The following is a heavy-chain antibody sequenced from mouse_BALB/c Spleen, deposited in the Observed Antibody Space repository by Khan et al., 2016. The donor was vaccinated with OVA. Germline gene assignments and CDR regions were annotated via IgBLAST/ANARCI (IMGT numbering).Heavy chain of an antibody. Sequence: DVKLQESGPGLVKPSQSLSLTCTVTGYSITSEYAWNWIRQFPGNKLEWMGYINYSGNTRFNPSLKSRTSITRDTSKNQFFLQLNSVTTEDTATYYWARKDYYDYDPFPYWGQGTLVTVSA. V-gene: IGHV3-2*02. D-gene: IGHD2-4*01. CDR3: ARKDYYDYDPFPY. J-gene: IGHJ3*01. CDR2: INYSGNT. CDR1: GYSITSEYA.